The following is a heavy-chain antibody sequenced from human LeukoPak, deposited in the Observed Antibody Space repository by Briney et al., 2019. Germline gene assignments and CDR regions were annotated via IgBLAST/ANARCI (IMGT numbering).Heavy chain of an antibody. CDR3: ARRSSSGWYPDYYYYYMDV. J-gene: IGHJ6*03. V-gene: IGHV3-21*01. CDR2: ISSSSYI. Sequence: KPGGSLRLSCAASGFTFSSYSMNWVRQAPGKGLEWVSSISSSSYIYYADSVKGRFTISRDNSKNTLYLKMNSLRGEDTAVYYCARRSSSGWYPDYYYYYMDVWGKGTTVTISS. CDR1: GFTFSSYS. D-gene: IGHD6-19*01.